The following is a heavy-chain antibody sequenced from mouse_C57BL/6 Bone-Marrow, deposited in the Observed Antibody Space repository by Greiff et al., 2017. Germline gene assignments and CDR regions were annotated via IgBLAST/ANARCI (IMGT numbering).Heavy chain of an antibody. J-gene: IGHJ2*01. CDR2: IDTEIGDT. Sequence: EVQLQQSGAELVRPGASVTLSCTASGFNIKDDYIHWVKQRPEQGLEWIGWIDTEIGDTASASKFQGKATITSDTSSNTSYLQLISLTYEDTAVYYCSSLDGNYFDFLGQGTPLPVAS. CDR1: GFNIKDDY. D-gene: IGHD2-1*01. CDR3: SSLDGNYFDF. V-gene: IGHV14-4*01.